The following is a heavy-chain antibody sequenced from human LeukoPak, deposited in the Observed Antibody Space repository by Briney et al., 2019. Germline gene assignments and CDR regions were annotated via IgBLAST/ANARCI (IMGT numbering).Heavy chain of an antibody. D-gene: IGHD3-10*01. CDR3: ARLPIAVRGVMDAFDI. J-gene: IGHJ3*02. V-gene: IGHV3-20*04. CDR1: GFTFDNYG. CDR2: IHWNGGRT. Sequence: PGGSLRLSCAASGFTFDNYGINWVRQAPGKGLEWVSRIHWNGGRTGYADSVKGRFTISRDNAKNSLYLQMNNLRAEDTAVYYCARLPIAVRGVMDAFDIWGHGTMVTVSS.